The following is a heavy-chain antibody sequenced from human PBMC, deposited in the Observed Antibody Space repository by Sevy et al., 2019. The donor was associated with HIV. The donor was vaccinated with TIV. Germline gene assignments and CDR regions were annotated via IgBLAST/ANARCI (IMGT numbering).Heavy chain of an antibody. CDR2: ISYDGSNK. V-gene: IGHV3-30*04. J-gene: IGHJ4*02. CDR1: GFTFSSYP. Sequence: GGSLRLSCAASGFTFSSYPMHWVRQAPGKGLEWVAVISYDGSNKYYADSVKGRLTISRDNSKNTLYVQMNSLRAEDTAVFYCGRDREMGNYYDSSGSIDYWGQGTLVIVSS. CDR3: GRDREMGNYYDSSGSIDY. D-gene: IGHD3-22*01.